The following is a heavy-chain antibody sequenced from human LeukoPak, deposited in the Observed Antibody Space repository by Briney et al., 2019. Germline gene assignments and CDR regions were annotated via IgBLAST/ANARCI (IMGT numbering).Heavy chain of an antibody. V-gene: IGHV1-8*02. CDR3: AREDIGSDY. Sequence: ASVKVSCKASGYTFTSYYMHWVRQAPGQGLEWMGWMNPNSGNTGYAQKFQGRVTMTRNTSISTAYTELSSLRCEDTAVYYCAREDIGSDYWGQGTLVTVSS. D-gene: IGHD2-15*01. CDR2: MNPNSGNT. CDR1: GYTFTSYY. J-gene: IGHJ4*02.